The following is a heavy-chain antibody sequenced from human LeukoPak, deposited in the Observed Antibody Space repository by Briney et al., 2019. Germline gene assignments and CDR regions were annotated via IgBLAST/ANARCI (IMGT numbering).Heavy chain of an antibody. CDR3: ARQQGLQNLNFDY. J-gene: IGHJ4*02. V-gene: IGHV1-46*01. CDR2: INPIGGTT. Sequence: ASVKVSCKASGYTFTNYYIHWVRQAPGQGLEWMGIINPIGGTTDYAQKFQGRVTMTRDTPTSTVYMELSSLRSEDTAVYYCARQQGLQNLNFDYWGQGTLVTVSS. D-gene: IGHD4-11*01. CDR1: GYTFTNYY.